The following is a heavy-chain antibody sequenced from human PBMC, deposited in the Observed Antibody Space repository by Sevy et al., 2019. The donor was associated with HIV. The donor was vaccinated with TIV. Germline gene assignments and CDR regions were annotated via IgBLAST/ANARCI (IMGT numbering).Heavy chain of an antibody. Sequence: SETLSLTCTVSGGSVSSSSHYWGWIRQPPGKGLEWIGSIYYGGSTHFNPSLRSRVTIFVDTSKNQVSLKLTSMTAADTAVYFCARTPPFDAFDLWGQGTVVNVSS. CDR2: IYYGGST. CDR3: ARTPPFDAFDL. CDR1: GGSVSSSSHY. J-gene: IGHJ3*01. V-gene: IGHV4-39*01.